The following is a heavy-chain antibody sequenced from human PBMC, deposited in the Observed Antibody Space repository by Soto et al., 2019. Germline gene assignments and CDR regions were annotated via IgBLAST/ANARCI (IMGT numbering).Heavy chain of an antibody. CDR2: ISWNSGSI. V-gene: IGHV3-9*01. Sequence: GGSLRLSCAASGFTFDDYAMHWVRQAPGKGLEWVSGISWNSGSIGYADSVKGRFTISRDNAKNSLYLQMNSLRAEDTALYYCAKERPFMITFGGVIADWGQGTMVTVSS. J-gene: IGHJ3*01. CDR3: AKERPFMITFGGVIAD. D-gene: IGHD3-16*02. CDR1: GFTFDDYA.